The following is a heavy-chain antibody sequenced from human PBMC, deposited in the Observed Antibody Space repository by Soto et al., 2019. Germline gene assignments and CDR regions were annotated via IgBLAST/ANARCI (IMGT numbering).Heavy chain of an antibody. Sequence: GGSLRLSCVASGFTLSSYSMNWVRQAPGKGLEWVSYISSSSTTIYYADSVKGRFTVSRDNAENSLYLQMNSLRAEDTAVYYCIGGYYFDYWGQGTLVTVSS. V-gene: IGHV3-48*01. J-gene: IGHJ4*02. CDR3: IGGYYFDY. D-gene: IGHD3-10*01. CDR2: ISSSSTTI. CDR1: GFTLSSYS.